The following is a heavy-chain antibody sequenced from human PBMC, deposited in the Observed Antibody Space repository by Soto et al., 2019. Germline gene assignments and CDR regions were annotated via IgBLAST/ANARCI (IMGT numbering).Heavy chain of an antibody. J-gene: IGHJ4*02. V-gene: IGHV1-69*12. CDR1: GGIFSSYT. CDR3: ATTTIMGSYFDY. D-gene: IGHD4-4*01. Sequence: QVQLVQSGAEVKKPGSSVKVSCKASGGIFSSYTITWVRQAPGQGLEWMGGIIAMFGTANNAEKFQGRVTITADESTSTAYMELSSLRSEDTAVYYCATTTIMGSYFDYWGQGTRVTVSS. CDR2: IIAMFGTA.